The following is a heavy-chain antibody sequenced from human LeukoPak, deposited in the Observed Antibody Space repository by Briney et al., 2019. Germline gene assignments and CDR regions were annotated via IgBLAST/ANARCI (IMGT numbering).Heavy chain of an antibody. CDR1: GFTFSSYG. CDR2: IRYDGSNK. D-gene: IGHD4-17*01. J-gene: IGHJ4*02. Sequence: GGSLRLSCAASGFTFSSYGMHWVRQAPGKGLEWVAFIRYDGSNKYYADSVKGRFTISRDNSKNTLFLQMNSLRSDDTAVYYCASASVHDYGDYDFDYWGQGTLVTVSS. V-gene: IGHV3-30*02. CDR3: ASASVHDYGDYDFDY.